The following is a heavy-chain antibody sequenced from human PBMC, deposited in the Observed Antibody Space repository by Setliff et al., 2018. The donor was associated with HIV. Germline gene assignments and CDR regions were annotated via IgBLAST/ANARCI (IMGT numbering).Heavy chain of an antibody. Sequence: PSETLSLTCTVSGGSISNSSYYWGWIRQPPGKGLEWIGSIYYSGSTNYNPSLKSRVTMSVDTFKNQFSLKLSSVTAADTAVYYCARIYDYGSYYFDYWGQGTLVTVSS. CDR1: GGSISNSSYY. J-gene: IGHJ4*02. CDR3: ARIYDYGSYYFDY. CDR2: IYYSGST. D-gene: IGHD4-17*01. V-gene: IGHV4-39*07.